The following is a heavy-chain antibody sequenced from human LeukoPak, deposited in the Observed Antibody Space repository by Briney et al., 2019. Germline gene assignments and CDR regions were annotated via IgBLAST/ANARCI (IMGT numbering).Heavy chain of an antibody. Sequence: PSETLSLTCTVSGGSISSSSYYWGWIRQPPGKGLEWIGSIYYSGSTYYNPSLKSRVTISVDTSKNQFSLKLSSVTAADTAVYYCARDLIGAAAADNYGMDVWGQGTTVTVSS. CDR3: ARDLIGAAAADNYGMDV. J-gene: IGHJ6*02. D-gene: IGHD6-13*01. CDR2: IYYSGST. CDR1: GGSISSSSYY. V-gene: IGHV4-39*07.